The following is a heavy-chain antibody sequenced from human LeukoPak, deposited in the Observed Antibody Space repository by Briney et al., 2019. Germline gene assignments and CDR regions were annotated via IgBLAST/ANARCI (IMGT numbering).Heavy chain of an antibody. V-gene: IGHV3-21*04. D-gene: IGHD3-22*01. CDR2: LSSSSSYI. CDR1: GFTFSSYS. Sequence: GRSLRLSCAASGFTFSSYSMNWVRQAPGKGLEWVSSLSSSSSYIYYADSAKGRFTISRDNSKNTLYLQMNSLRAEDTAVYYCVKRSAYYYDSSGYYNFDYWGQGTLVSVSS. CDR3: VKRSAYYYDSSGYYNFDY. J-gene: IGHJ4*02.